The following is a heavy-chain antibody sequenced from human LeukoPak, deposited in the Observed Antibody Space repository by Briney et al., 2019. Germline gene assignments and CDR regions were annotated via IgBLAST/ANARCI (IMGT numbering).Heavy chain of an antibody. CDR3: ARLASSSWPLYYYYGMDV. CDR2: MNPNNGNT. D-gene: IGHD6-13*01. CDR1: GYTFTSYD. V-gene: IGHV1-8*01. Sequence: GASVKVSCKASGYTFTSYDINWVRQATGQGLEWMGWMNPNNGNTGYAQKFQGRVTMTRSTSISTAYMELSSLRSEDTAVYYCARLASSSWPLYYYYGMDVWGRGTTVTVSS. J-gene: IGHJ6*02.